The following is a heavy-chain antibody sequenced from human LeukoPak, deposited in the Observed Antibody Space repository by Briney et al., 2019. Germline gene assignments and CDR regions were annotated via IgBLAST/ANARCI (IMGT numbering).Heavy chain of an antibody. J-gene: IGHJ4*02. CDR2: INPNSGGT. Sequence: GASVKVSCKASGYTFTGYYMHWVRQAPGQGLEWMGWINPNSGGTNYAQKFQGRVTMTRDTSISTAYMELSRLRSDDTAAYYCARGIITMVRGAPGDYWGQGTLVTVSS. CDR3: ARGIITMVRGAPGDY. D-gene: IGHD3-10*01. V-gene: IGHV1-2*02. CDR1: GYTFTGYY.